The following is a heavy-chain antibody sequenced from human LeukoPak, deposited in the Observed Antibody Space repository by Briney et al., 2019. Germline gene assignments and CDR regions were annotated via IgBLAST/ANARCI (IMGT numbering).Heavy chain of an antibody. CDR2: IKQDGSEK. CDR1: GFTLSKHW. Sequence: GGSLRLSCAASGFTLSKHWMTWVRQAPGKGLERVAIIKQDGSEKYYVNSVKGRFTISRDNAKNSLYLQMNSLRVEDTAVYYCGREWAVDFWGQGTLVTVSS. J-gene: IGHJ4*02. V-gene: IGHV3-7*01. CDR3: GREWAVDF.